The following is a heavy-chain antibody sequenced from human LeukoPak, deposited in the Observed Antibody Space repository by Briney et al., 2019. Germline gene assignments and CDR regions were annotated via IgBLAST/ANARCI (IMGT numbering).Heavy chain of an antibody. J-gene: IGHJ4*02. CDR1: GFTFSGSA. CDR2: IRSKANSYAT. V-gene: IGHV3-73*01. CDR3: TSVVVVAATHGTSDY. D-gene: IGHD2-15*01. Sequence: EPGGSLKLSCAASGFTFSGSAMHWVRQASGKGLEWVGRIRSKANSYATAYAASVKGRFTISRDDSKNTAYLQMNSLKTEDTAVYYCTSVVVVAATHGTSDYWGQGTLVTASS.